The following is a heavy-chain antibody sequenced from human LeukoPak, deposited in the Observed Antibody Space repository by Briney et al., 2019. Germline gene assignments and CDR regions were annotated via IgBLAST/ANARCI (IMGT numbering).Heavy chain of an antibody. D-gene: IGHD1-26*01. CDR3: ATGAEGIVGATIDYYFDY. CDR1: GFTFDDYA. Sequence: GRSLRLSCAASGFTFDDYAMHWVRQASGKGLEWVSGISWNSGSIGYADSVKGRFTISRDNAKNSLYLQMNSLRAEDTAVYYCATGAEGIVGATIDYYFDYWGQGTLVTVSS. J-gene: IGHJ4*02. V-gene: IGHV3-9*01. CDR2: ISWNSGSI.